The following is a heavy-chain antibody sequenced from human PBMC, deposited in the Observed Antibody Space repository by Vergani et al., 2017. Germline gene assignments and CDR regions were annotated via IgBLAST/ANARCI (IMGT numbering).Heavy chain of an antibody. CDR3: ARGDYGILTGYRY. CDR2: INPSGGHT. Sequence: QVQLVQSGAEVKKPGASVKVSCKTSGYPFSNYYMHWVRQAPGQGLEWMGIINPSGGHTNYAQKFQGRVTMTRDTSTSTVYMELSSLRSEDTAIYYCARGDYGILTGYRYWGQGTLVTVSA. D-gene: IGHD3-9*01. J-gene: IGHJ4*02. V-gene: IGHV1-46*03. CDR1: GYPFSNYY.